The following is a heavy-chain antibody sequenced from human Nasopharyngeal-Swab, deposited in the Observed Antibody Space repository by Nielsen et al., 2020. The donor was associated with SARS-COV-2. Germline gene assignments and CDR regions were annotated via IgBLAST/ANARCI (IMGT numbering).Heavy chain of an antibody. V-gene: IGHV3-23*01. J-gene: IGHJ3*02. D-gene: IGHD6-13*01. Sequence: GESLKISCAASGFTFSSYAMSWVRQAPGKGLEWVSAISGSCGSTYYADSVKGRFTISRDNSKNTLYLQMNSLRAEDTAVYYCAKDLGRAGTRAFDIWGQGTMVTVSS. CDR1: GFTFSSYA. CDR2: ISGSCGST. CDR3: AKDLGRAGTRAFDI.